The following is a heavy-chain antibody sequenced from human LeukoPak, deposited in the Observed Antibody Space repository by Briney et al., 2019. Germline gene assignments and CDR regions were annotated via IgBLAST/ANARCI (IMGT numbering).Heavy chain of an antibody. V-gene: IGHV3-15*01. CDR1: GFTFSNAW. J-gene: IGHJ5*02. CDR3: TTDRELWPDYNWFDP. D-gene: IGHD1-26*01. CDR2: IKSKTDGGTT. Sequence: GGSLRLSCAASGFTFSNAWMSWVRQAPGKGLEWVGRIKSKTDGGTTDYAAPVKGRFTISRDDSKNTLYLQMNSLKTEDTAVYYCTTDRELWPDYNWFDPWGQGTLVTVSS.